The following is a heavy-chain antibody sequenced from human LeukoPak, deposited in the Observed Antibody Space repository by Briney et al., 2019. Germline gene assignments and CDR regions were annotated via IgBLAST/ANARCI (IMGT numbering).Heavy chain of an antibody. CDR1: GGSMSSGSYH. D-gene: IGHD4-23*01. J-gene: IGHJ4*02. CDR3: ARGYGGYVDY. V-gene: IGHV4-61*02. Sequence: SETLSLTCSVSGGSMSSGSYHWGWIRQPAGKGLESIGRIYISGSTHYNPSLKSRVTISVDTSKNQFSLQLTSVTAADTAVYYCARGYGGYVDYWGQGALVTVSS. CDR2: IYISGST.